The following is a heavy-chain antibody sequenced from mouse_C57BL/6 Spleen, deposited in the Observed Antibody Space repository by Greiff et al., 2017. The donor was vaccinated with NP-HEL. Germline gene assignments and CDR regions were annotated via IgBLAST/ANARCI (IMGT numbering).Heavy chain of an antibody. V-gene: IGHV1-69*01. J-gene: IGHJ4*01. Sequence: QVQLQQPGAELVMPGASVKLSCKASGYTFTSYWMHWVKQRPGQGLEWIGEIDPSDSYTNYNQKFKGKSTLTVDKSSSTADMQLSSLTSEDSAVYYCARRGTARRNYAMDYLGQGTSVTVSS. D-gene: IGHD3-3*01. CDR3: ARRGTARRNYAMDY. CDR2: IDPSDSYT. CDR1: GYTFTSYW.